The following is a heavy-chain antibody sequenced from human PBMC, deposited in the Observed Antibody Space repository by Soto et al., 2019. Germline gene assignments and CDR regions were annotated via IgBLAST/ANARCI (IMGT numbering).Heavy chain of an antibody. D-gene: IGHD2-15*01. J-gene: IGHJ4*01. CDR2: IWYDGSNK. CDR1: GFTFSSYG. V-gene: IGHV3-33*01. Sequence: GGSLRLSCAASGFTFSSYGMHWVRQAPGKGLEWVAVIWYDGSNKYYADSVKGRFTISRDNSKNTLYLQMNSLRAEDTALYYCTTDYCSAILVIRFAYWARGTLVTVSA. CDR3: TTDYCSAILVIRFAY.